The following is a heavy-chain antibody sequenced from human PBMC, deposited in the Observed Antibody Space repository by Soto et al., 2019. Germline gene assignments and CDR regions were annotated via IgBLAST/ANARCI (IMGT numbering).Heavy chain of an antibody. Sequence: GGSLRLSCAASGFTFSTYWMHWVRQAPGQGLLWVSRIDSDGSSTSYADSVKGRFTISRDNAKNTLYLQMNSLRAEDTAVYYCARDPPPTRDPSMVRGRLTDVYYYYAMDVWGQGTTVTVSS. CDR3: ARDPPPTRDPSMVRGRLTDVYYYYAMDV. J-gene: IGHJ6*02. CDR1: GFTFSTYW. CDR2: IDSDGSST. V-gene: IGHV3-74*01. D-gene: IGHD3-10*01.